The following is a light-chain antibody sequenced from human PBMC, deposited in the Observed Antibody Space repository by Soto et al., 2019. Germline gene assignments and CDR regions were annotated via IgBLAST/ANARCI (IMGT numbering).Light chain of an antibody. J-gene: IGKJ5*01. V-gene: IGKV1-5*01. CDR3: KKYNSYQIN. CDR2: DAY. Sequence: DIQITQSPSTLSAYAGYIVTLTCRASHSISSWLAWYQQRPGKANKIMIYDAYNLESGAKSRFSGSGSGTEFTLTIRSMQPDDFATYYCKKYNSYQINCGKGKRLEIK. CDR1: HSISSW.